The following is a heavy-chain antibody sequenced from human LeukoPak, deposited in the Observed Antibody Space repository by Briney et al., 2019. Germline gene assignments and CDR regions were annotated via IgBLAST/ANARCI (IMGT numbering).Heavy chain of an antibody. CDR2: ISGSGGST. J-gene: IGHJ4*02. D-gene: IGHD6-19*01. CDR3: ATSSSGWADIFDY. CDR1: GFTFSSYA. V-gene: IGHV3-23*01. Sequence: GGALRLSCAASGFTFSSYAMSWVRQAPGKGLEGVSAISGSGGSTYYADSVKGRFTISRDNSKNTLYLQMTRLRAEDTAVSYCATSSSGWADIFDYWGQGTLVTVSS.